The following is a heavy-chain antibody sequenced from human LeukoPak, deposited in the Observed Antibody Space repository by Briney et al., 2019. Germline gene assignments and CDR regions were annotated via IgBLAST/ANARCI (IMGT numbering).Heavy chain of an antibody. V-gene: IGHV3-30*02. J-gene: IGHJ3*02. CDR1: GFTFSSFG. CDR2: IRYDGSNK. CDR3: AKDLQEFWSGPFGAFGI. D-gene: IGHD3-3*01. Sequence: GGSLRLSCAASGFTFSSFGMHWVRQAPGKGLEWVAFIRYDGSNKYYADSVKGRFTISRDNSKNTLYLQMNSLRAEDTAVYYCAKDLQEFWSGPFGAFGIWGQGTVVTVSS.